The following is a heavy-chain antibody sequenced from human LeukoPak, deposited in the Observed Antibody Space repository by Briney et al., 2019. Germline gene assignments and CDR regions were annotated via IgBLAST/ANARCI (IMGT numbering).Heavy chain of an antibody. D-gene: IGHD1-26*01. V-gene: IGHV3-11*04. CDR3: ARDPYSGSYGNYYYYFMDV. J-gene: IGHJ6*03. CDR2: ISSTASTK. CDR1: EFTFSDYY. Sequence: GGSLRLSCAASEFTFSDYYMSWIRQAPGKGLAWVSYISSTASTKYYADSVKGRFTISRDNAKNSLYLQMNSLRAEDTAVYYCARDPYSGSYGNYYYYFMDVWGKGTTVTISS.